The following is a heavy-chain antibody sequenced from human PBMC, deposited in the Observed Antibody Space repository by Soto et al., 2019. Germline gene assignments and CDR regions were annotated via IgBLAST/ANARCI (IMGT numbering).Heavy chain of an antibody. Sequence: SETLSLTCTVSGGSISSGDYYWSWIRQPPGKGLEWIGYIYYSGSTYYNPSLKSRVTISVDSSKNQFSLKLSSVTAADTAVYYCARVELHYGMDVWGQGTTVTVSS. CDR2: IYYSGST. CDR3: ARVELHYGMDV. V-gene: IGHV4-30-4*01. CDR1: GGSISSGDYY. D-gene: IGHD1-26*01. J-gene: IGHJ6*02.